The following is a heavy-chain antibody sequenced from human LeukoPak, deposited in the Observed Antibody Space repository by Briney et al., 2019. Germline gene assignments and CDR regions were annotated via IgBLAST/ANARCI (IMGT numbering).Heavy chain of an antibody. CDR1: GFTFSDYY. D-gene: IGHD5-18*01. J-gene: IGHJ4*02. V-gene: IGHV3-11*04. Sequence: AGGSLRLSCAASGFTFSDYYMSWIRQAPGKGLEWVSYISSSGSTIYYADSVKGRFTISRDNAKNSLYLQMNSLRAEDTAVYHCARDIGYSYGSYYFDYWGQGTLVTVSS. CDR3: ARDIGYSYGSYYFDY. CDR2: ISSSGSTI.